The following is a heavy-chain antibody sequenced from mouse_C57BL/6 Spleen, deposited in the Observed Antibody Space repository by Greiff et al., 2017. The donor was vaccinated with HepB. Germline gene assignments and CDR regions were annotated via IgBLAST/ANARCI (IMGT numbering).Heavy chain of an antibody. J-gene: IGHJ3*01. CDR1: GFTFSSYT. D-gene: IGHD3-2*02. CDR3: ARSSSGYGFAY. CDR2: ISGGGGNT. V-gene: IGHV5-9*01. Sequence: DVHLVESGGGLVKPGGSLKLSCAASGFTFSSYTMSWVRQTPEKRLEWVATISGGGGNTYYPDSVKGRFTISRDNAKNTLYLQMSSLRSEDTALYYCARSSSGYGFAYWGQGTLVTVSA.